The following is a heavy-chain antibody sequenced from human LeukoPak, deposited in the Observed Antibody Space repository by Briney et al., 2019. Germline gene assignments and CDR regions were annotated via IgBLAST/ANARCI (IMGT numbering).Heavy chain of an antibody. Sequence: GASVKVSCKASGYTFTSYDINWVRQTTGQGLECMVWMNPNSGSTGYAQKFQGRVTITRNTSISTAYMELSGLRSEDTAVYYCARGRSTGYPYYFEYWGQGTLVTVSS. V-gene: IGHV1-8*03. CDR2: MNPNSGST. CDR3: ARGRSTGYPYYFEY. D-gene: IGHD5-12*01. CDR1: GYTFTSYD. J-gene: IGHJ4*02.